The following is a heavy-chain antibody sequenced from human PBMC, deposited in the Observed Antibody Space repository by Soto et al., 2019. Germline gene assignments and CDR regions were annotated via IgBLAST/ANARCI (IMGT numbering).Heavy chain of an antibody. D-gene: IGHD4-17*01. Sequence: SETLSLTCAVSGYSISSGYYWGCIRQPPGKGLEWIGSIYHSGSTYYNPSLKSRVTISVDTSKNQFSLKLSSVTAADTAVYYCARAGQGGDYFWWFDPWGQGTLVTVYS. CDR3: ARAGQGGDYFWWFDP. V-gene: IGHV4-38-2*01. J-gene: IGHJ5*02. CDR2: IYHSGST. CDR1: GYSISSGYY.